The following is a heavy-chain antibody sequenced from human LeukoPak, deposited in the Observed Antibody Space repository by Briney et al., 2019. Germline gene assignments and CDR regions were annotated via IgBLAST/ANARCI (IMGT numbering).Heavy chain of an antibody. CDR1: GGSISSSNW. V-gene: IGHV4-4*02. J-gene: IGHJ4*02. Sequence: SETLSLTCAVSGGSISSSNWWSWVRQPPGKGLEWIGEIYHSGSTNYNPSLKSRVTISVDKSKNQFSLKLSSVTAADTAVYYCARGSYYDFWSGYKLDYWGQGTLVTVSS. CDR2: IYHSGST. CDR3: ARGSYYDFWSGYKLDY. D-gene: IGHD3-3*01.